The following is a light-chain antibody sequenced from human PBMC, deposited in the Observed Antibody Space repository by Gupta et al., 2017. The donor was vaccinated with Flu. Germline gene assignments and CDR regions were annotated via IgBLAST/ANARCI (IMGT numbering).Light chain of an antibody. CDR1: SSNIGCST. CDR3: AVWDDSLSGWM. V-gene: IGLV1-44*01. Sequence: QSVLTQPPSASGTPGQTVTISCSGSSSNIGCSTVNWYQQLPGTAPKLLIFGNNQRPSGVPDRFSGSKSGTSASLAISGLQSEDEADYYCAVWDDSLSGWMFGGGTRLTVL. CDR2: GNN. J-gene: IGLJ3*02.